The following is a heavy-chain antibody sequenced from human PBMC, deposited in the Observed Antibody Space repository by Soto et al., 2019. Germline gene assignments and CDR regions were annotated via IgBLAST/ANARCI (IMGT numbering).Heavy chain of an antibody. J-gene: IGHJ4*02. CDR3: ARGDVVVPAAMPGFIAAAPLRV. CDR1: GFTFSSYG. D-gene: IGHD2-2*01. V-gene: IGHV3-33*01. Sequence: QVQLVESGGGVVQPGRSLRLSCAASGFTFSSYGMHWVRQAPGKGLEWVAVIWYDGSNKYYADSVKGRFTISRDNSKNTLDLQMNSLRAEDTAVYYCARGDVVVPAAMPGFIAAAPLRVWGQGTLVTVSS. CDR2: IWYDGSNK.